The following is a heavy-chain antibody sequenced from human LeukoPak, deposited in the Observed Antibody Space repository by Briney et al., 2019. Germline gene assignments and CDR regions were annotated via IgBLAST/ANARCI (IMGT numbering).Heavy chain of an antibody. CDR3: ARGGKRVVGATTFDY. CDR2: IYHSGST. CDR1: GGSISSGGYS. D-gene: IGHD1-26*01. Sequence: SQTLSLTCAVSGGSISSGGYSWSWIRQPPGKGLEWIGYIYHSGSTYYNPSLKSRVTISVDRSENQFSPKLSSVSAAETAVYYCARGGKRVVGATTFDYWGQGTLVTVSS. J-gene: IGHJ4*02. V-gene: IGHV4-30-2*01.